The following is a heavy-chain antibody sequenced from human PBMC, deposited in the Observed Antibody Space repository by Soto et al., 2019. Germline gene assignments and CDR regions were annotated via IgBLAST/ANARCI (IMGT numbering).Heavy chain of an antibody. CDR2: FDPEDGET. V-gene: IGHV1-24*01. D-gene: IGHD3-3*01. CDR3: AKSFNGITIFGVLTDYYYGMDV. Sequence: GASVKVSCKVSGYTLTELSMHWVRQAPGKGLEWMGGFDPEDGETIYAQKFQGRVTMTEDTSTDTAYMELSSLRSEDTAVYYCAKSFNGITIFGVLTDYYYGMDVWRQGTTVTVSS. J-gene: IGHJ6*02. CDR1: GYTLTELS.